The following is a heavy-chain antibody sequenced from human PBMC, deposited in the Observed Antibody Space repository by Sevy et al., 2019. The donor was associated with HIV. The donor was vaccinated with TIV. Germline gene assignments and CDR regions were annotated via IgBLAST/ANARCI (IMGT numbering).Heavy chain of an antibody. V-gene: IGHV4-59*13. J-gene: IGHJ4*02. Sequence: SETLSLTCTVSGGSTSLYYWSWIRQPPGKGLEWIGYIYFTGSTDYNPSLKSRVTIPLDTSKNQFSLKLTSVTAADTAVYYCARAPLISLDIVGATSVFDSWGQGTPVTVSS. CDR1: GGSTSLYY. D-gene: IGHD1-26*01. CDR2: IYFTGST. CDR3: ARAPLISLDIVGATSVFDS.